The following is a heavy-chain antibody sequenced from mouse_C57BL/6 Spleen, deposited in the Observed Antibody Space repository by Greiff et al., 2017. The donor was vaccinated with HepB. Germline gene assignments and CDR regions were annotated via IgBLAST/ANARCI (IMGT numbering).Heavy chain of an antibody. D-gene: IGHD4-1*01. CDR3: ASARTGSFDY. J-gene: IGHJ2*01. CDR2: ISSGSSTI. V-gene: IGHV5-17*01. CDR1: GFTFSDYG. Sequence: EVMLVESGGGLVKPGGSLKLSCAASGFTFSDYGMHWVRQAPEKGLEWVAYISSGSSTIYYADTVKGRFTISRDNAKNTLFLQMTSLRSEDTAMYYCASARTGSFDYWGQGTTLTVAS.